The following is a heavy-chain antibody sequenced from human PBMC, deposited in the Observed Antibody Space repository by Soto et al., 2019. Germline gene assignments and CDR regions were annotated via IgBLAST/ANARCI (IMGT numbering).Heavy chain of an antibody. CDR2: ISAYNGNT. V-gene: IGHV1-18*01. CDR1: GYTFTSYG. D-gene: IGHD6-13*01. CDR3: ARDSSSWNNYYYYGMDV. Sequence: QVQLVQSGAEVKKPGASVKVSCKASGYTFTSYGISWVRQAPGQGLEWMGWISAYNGNTKYAQKLQGRVTMTTDTSTSTAYMERRSLRSDDTAVYYCARDSSSWNNYYYYGMDVWGQGTTVTVSS. J-gene: IGHJ6*02.